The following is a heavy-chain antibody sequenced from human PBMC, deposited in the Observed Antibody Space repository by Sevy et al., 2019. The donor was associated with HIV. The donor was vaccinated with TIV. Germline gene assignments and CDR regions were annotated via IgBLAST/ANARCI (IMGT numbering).Heavy chain of an antibody. D-gene: IGHD2-8*01. Sequence: RGSLRLSCAASGFTFSKYSMSWVRQPPGKGLEWVSTLSFGCGEINYADSVKGRFTISRDNSKSSVYLQMNNLRPVDTAVYYCAREGCTKPHDYWGQGTLVTVSS. V-gene: IGHV3-23*01. CDR3: AREGCTKPHDY. CDR1: GFTFSKYS. CDR2: LSFGCGEI. J-gene: IGHJ4*02.